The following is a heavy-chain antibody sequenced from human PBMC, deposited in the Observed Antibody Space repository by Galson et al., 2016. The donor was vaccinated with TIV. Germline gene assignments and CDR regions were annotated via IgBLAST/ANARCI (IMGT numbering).Heavy chain of an antibody. CDR1: GFTFSTYG. D-gene: IGHD2-2*02. V-gene: IGHV3-30*03. CDR2: VSCDGTNN. Sequence: SLRLSCAASGFTFSTYGIHWVRQAPGKGLEWVAFVSCDGTNNYYGDSVKGRVTISRDSSKNTVYLQMNSLRHEDTAVYYCARDSEYSAYYTFHWGQGTLVTVSS. J-gene: IGHJ4*02. CDR3: ARDSEYSAYYTFH.